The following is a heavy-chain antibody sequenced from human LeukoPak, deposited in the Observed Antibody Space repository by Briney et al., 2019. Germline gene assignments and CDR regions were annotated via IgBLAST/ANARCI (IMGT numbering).Heavy chain of an antibody. CDR2: VYYSGST. J-gene: IGHJ6*02. D-gene: IGHD2-21*02. CDR3: ARDQASYCGGDCYDYYYGMDV. V-gene: IGHV4-31*03. CDR1: GGSISSGGYY. Sequence: PSQTLSLTCTVSGGSISSGGYYWSWIRQPPGKGLEWIGYVYYSGSTYYNPSLKSRVTISVDTSKNQFSLKLSSVTAADTAVYYCARDQASYCGGDCYDYYYGMDVWGQGTTVTVSS.